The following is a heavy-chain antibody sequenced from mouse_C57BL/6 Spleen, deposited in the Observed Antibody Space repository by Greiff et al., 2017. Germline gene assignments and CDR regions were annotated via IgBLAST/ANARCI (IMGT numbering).Heavy chain of an antibody. CDR2: IHPNSGST. D-gene: IGHD2-3*01. V-gene: IGHV1-64*01. J-gene: IGHJ3*01. Sequence: QVQLQQPGAELVKPGASVKLSCKASGYTFTSYWMHWVKQRPGQGLEWIGMIHPNSGSTNYNEKFKSKATLTVDKSSSTAYMQLSSLTSEDSAVYYCAREIYDGSFFAYWGQGTLVIVSA. CDR3: AREIYDGSFFAY. CDR1: GYTFTSYW.